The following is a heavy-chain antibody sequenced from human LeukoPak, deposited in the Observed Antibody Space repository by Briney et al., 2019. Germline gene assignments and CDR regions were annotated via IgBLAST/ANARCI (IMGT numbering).Heavy chain of an antibody. D-gene: IGHD5-12*01. CDR3: ARGHSGYEDYFDY. CDR1: GFTFSSYW. Sequence: GGSLRLSCAASGFTFSSYWMSWVRQAPGKGLEWVANIKQDGSEKYYVDSVKGRFTTFRDNAKNSLYLQMNSLRAEDTAVYYCARGHSGYEDYFDYWGQGTLVTVSS. J-gene: IGHJ4*02. CDR2: IKQDGSEK. V-gene: IGHV3-7*01.